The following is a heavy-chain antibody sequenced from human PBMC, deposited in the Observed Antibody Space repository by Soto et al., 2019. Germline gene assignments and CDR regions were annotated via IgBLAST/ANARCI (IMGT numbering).Heavy chain of an antibody. CDR2: IYYSGST. CDR3: ARRSAVREIYYYGMDV. CDR1: GGSISSGGYY. V-gene: IGHV4-39*01. D-gene: IGHD6-6*01. J-gene: IGHJ6*02. Sequence: SETLSLTCTVSGGSISSGGYYWVWIRQPPGKGLEWIGSIYYSGSTYYNPSLKSRVTISVDTSKNQFSLKLSSVTAADTAVYYCARRSAVREIYYYGMDVWGQGTTVTVSS.